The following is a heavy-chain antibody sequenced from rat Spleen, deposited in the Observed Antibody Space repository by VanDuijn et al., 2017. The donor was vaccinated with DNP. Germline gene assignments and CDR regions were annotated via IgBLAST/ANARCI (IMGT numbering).Heavy chain of an antibody. D-gene: IGHD4-3*01. Sequence: EVKLVESGGGLVQPGRSLKVSCAASGFDFNDYWMAWVRQAPGKGLEWIGDINKDSSTINYSPSLKDKFTISRDHAQNTLYLQMSRLGSEDTAFYYCVRGPNFGSGPDFFDAWGQGTSVTVSS. CDR1: GFDFNDYW. V-gene: IGHV4-2*01. CDR3: VRGPNFGSGPDFFDA. CDR2: INKDSSTI. J-gene: IGHJ4*01.